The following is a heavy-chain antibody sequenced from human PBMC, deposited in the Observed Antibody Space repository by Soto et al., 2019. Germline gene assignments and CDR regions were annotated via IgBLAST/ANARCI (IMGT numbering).Heavy chain of an antibody. CDR2: ASGSGSGT. J-gene: IGHJ5*02. CDR3: TTGYYYDSSGFDP. CDR1: GFTFSDFA. D-gene: IGHD3-22*01. Sequence: PGGSLRLSCAASGFTFSDFAMAWVRQAPGKGLEWVSSASGSGSGTYYAAPVKGRFTISRDDSKNTLYLQMNSLKTEDTAVYYCTTGYYYDSSGFDPWGQGTLVTVSS. V-gene: IGHV3-15*06.